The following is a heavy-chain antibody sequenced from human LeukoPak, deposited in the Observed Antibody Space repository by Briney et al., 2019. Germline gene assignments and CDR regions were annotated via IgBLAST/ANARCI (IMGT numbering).Heavy chain of an antibody. CDR3: ARDEFGFTP. CDR1: GFTFSNYG. J-gene: IGHJ5*02. D-gene: IGHD3-16*01. CDR2: LSSSGGST. V-gene: IGHV3-23*01. Sequence: GGTLRLSCAASGFTFSNYGMNWVRQAPGKGLEWVSALSSSGGSTYYADSVKGRFTISRDNSKNTLYLQMNSLRAEDTAVYYCARDEFGFTPWGQGTLVTVSS.